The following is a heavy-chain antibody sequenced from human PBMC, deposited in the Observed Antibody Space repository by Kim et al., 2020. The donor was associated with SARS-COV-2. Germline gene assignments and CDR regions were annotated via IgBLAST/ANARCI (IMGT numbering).Heavy chain of an antibody. CDR2: IYYSGST. V-gene: IGHV4-39*01. CDR3: ARRGLYSSSWYAEYYF. J-gene: IGHJ4*01. D-gene: IGHD6-13*01. Sequence: SETLSLTCTVSGGSISSSSYYWGWIRQPPGKGLEWIGSIYYSGSTYYNPSLKSRVTISVDTSKNQFSLKLSSVTAADTAVYYCARRGLYSSSWYAEYYF. CDR1: GGSISSSSYY.